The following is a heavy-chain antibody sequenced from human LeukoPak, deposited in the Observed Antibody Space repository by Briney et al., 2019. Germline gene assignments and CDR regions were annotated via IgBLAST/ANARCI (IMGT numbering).Heavy chain of an antibody. J-gene: IGHJ4*02. Sequence: ASVKVSCKASGYTFTSYYMHWVRQTPGQGLEWMGIINPSNGNTNDAQKFQGRVTMTRDTSTSTVYMELSSLRSEDTAAYYCARRSSSGPWYFDYWGQGTQVTVSS. CDR2: INPSNGNT. CDR3: ARRSSSGPWYFDY. V-gene: IGHV1-46*01. D-gene: IGHD3-22*01. CDR1: GYTFTSYY.